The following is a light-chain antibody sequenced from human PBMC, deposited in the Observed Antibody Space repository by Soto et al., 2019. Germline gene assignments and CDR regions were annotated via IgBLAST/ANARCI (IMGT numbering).Light chain of an antibody. V-gene: IGKV1-27*01. CDR2: AAS. J-gene: IGKJ4*01. CDR3: QKYDSSPLT. Sequence: DIQMTQSPSSLSASVGDRVTITCRASQGISNDLAWYQQKPGKAPKVLIHAASILQSGVPSRFSGRGSGTDFTLTISSLQPEDVPPSYCQKYDSSPLTFGGGTKVDIK. CDR1: QGISND.